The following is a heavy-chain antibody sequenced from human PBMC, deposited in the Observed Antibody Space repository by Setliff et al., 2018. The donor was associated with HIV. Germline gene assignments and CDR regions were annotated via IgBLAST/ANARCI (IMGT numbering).Heavy chain of an antibody. CDR2: ITPLLGTT. V-gene: IGHV1-69*05. CDR1: GGTFSSYG. J-gene: IGHJ6*02. Sequence: SVKVSCKASGGTFSSYGITWVRQAPGQGLEWMGGITPLLGTTNYAQRFQSRVTLTTDESTNTVFMDLSSLRSEDTAVYYCARGISRWLAHPYGMDVWGQGTTVTVSS. CDR3: ARGISRWLAHPYGMDV. D-gene: IGHD6-19*01.